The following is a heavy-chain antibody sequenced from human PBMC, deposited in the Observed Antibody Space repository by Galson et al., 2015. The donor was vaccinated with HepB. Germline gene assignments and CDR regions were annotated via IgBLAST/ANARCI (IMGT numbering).Heavy chain of an antibody. CDR1: GGSFSGYY. CDR2: INHSGST. D-gene: IGHD6-19*01. V-gene: IGHV4-34*01. J-gene: IGHJ4*02. Sequence: SETLSLTCAVYGGSFSGYYWSWIRQPPGKGLEWIGEINHSGSTNYNPSLKSRVTISVDTSKNQFSLKLSSVTAADTAVYYCASASSGLDYWGQGTLVTVSS. CDR3: ASASSGLDY.